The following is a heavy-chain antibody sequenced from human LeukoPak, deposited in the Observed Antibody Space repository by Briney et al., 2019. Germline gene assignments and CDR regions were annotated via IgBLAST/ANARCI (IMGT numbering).Heavy chain of an antibody. CDR3: ARGTIPAASFGWFDP. CDR2: INHSGST. D-gene: IGHD2-2*01. V-gene: IGHV4-34*01. J-gene: IGHJ5*02. Sequence: SETLSLTCAVYGGSFSGYYWSWIRQPPGKGLEWIGEINHSGSTNYNPSLKSRVTISVDTSKNQFSLKLSSVTAADTAVYYCARGTIPAASFGWFDPWGQGTLATVSS. CDR1: GGSFSGYY.